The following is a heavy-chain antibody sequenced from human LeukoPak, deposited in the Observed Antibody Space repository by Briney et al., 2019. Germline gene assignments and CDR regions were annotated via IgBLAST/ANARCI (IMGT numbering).Heavy chain of an antibody. V-gene: IGHV3-21*04. J-gene: IGHJ6*02. CDR3: AKYNWNDGDYYGMDV. D-gene: IGHD1-20*01. CDR1: GFTFSDFS. CDR2: IGSGSDYT. Sequence: PGGSLRLSCAASGFTFSDFSMNWVCQAPGKGLEWVSSIGSGSDYTYYADSVKGRFTVSRDNSKNTLYLQMNSLRAEDTAVYYCAKYNWNDGDYYGMDVWGQGTTVTVSS.